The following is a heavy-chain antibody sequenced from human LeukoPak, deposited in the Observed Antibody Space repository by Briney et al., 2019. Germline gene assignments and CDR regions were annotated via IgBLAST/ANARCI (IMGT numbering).Heavy chain of an antibody. J-gene: IGHJ4*02. Sequence: GGSLRLSCAASGFTFSNYGMHWVRQAPGKGLEWVAFIRYDGSNKYYADSVKGRFTISRDNSKNTLYLQMNSLRAEDTAVYYCAGLFWSGTDYWGQGTLVTVSS. CDR1: GFTFSNYG. CDR2: IRYDGSNK. D-gene: IGHD3-3*01. CDR3: AGLFWSGTDY. V-gene: IGHV3-30*02.